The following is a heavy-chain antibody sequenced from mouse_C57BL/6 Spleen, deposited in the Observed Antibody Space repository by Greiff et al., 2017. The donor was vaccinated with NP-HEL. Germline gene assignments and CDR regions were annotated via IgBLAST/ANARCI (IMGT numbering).Heavy chain of an antibody. Sequence: EVKLQESGPGLVKPSQSLSLTCSVTGYSITSGYYWNWIRQFPGNKLEWMGYISYDGSNNYNPSLKNRISITRDTSKNQFFLKLNSVTTEDTATYYCARNYGNSLDYWGQGTTLTVSS. CDR1: GYSITSGYY. V-gene: IGHV3-6*01. D-gene: IGHD2-1*01. CDR3: ARNYGNSLDY. CDR2: ISYDGSN. J-gene: IGHJ2*01.